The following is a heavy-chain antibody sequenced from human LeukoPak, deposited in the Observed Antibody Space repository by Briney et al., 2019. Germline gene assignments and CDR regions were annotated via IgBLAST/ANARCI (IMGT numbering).Heavy chain of an antibody. V-gene: IGHV3-21*01. D-gene: IGHD3-9*01. CDR3: ARSRYYDILTGRDAFDI. CDR1: GFTFSSYS. J-gene: IGHJ3*02. CDR2: ISSSSSYI. Sequence: PGGSLRLCCAASGFTFSSYSMNWVRQAPGKGLEWVSSISSSSSYIYYADSVKGRFTISRDNAKNSLYLQMNSLRAEDTAVYYCARSRYYDILTGRDAFDIWGQGTMVTVSS.